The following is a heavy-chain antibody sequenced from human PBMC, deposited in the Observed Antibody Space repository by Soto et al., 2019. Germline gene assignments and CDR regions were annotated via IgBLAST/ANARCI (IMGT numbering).Heavy chain of an antibody. J-gene: IGHJ3*02. CDR3: ARDSMITFRGVIVPSDAFDI. CDR1: GFTVSSNY. V-gene: IGHV3-66*01. CDR2: IYSGGST. Sequence: EVQLVESGGGLVQPGGSLRLSCAASGFTVSSNYMSWVRQAPGKGLEWVSVIYSGGSTYYADSVKGRFTISRDNSKNTLYLQINNLRAENTAVYYCARDSMITFRGVIVPSDAFDIWGQGTMVTVSS. D-gene: IGHD3-16*02.